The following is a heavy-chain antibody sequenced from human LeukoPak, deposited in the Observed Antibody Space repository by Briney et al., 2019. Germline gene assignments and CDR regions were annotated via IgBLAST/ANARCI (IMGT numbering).Heavy chain of an antibody. CDR1: GFTFSTYA. J-gene: IGHJ4*02. Sequence: GGSLRLSCAASGFTFSTYAMGWVRRAPGKGLERVSAISGSAATTYYAGSVKGRFTISRDNSKNTVYLQMNSLKAEDTAVYYCVKDPGSGWYVVYWGQGTLVTVSS. CDR3: VKDPGSGWYVVY. D-gene: IGHD6-19*01. CDR2: ISGSAATT. V-gene: IGHV3-23*01.